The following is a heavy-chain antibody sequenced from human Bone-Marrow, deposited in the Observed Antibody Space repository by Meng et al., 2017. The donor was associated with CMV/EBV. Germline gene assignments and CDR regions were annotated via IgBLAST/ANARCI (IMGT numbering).Heavy chain of an antibody. CDR2: FYYSGST. CDR3: AREVAPWSYYYGMDV. V-gene: IGHV4-39*07. Sequence: SETLSLTCTVSDDSISSSSYYWGWIRQPPGKGLEWMGSFYYSGSTNYNPSLKSRVTISVDTSKNQFSLKLSSVTAADTAVYYCAREVAPWSYYYGMDVWGQGTTVTVSS. J-gene: IGHJ6*02. CDR1: DDSISSSSYY. D-gene: IGHD2-21*01.